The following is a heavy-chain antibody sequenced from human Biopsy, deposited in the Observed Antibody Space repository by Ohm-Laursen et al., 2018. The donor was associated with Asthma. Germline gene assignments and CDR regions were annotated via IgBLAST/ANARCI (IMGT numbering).Heavy chain of an antibody. CDR1: GYNFISFA. D-gene: IGHD3-9*01. CDR2: VNTGNGDT. J-gene: IGHJ3*01. Sequence: AASVKVSCKASGYNFISFAIHWVRQAHGQRLEWMGWVNTGNGDTKYSQKFQGRVTITRDTSASTAYMELRSLRSEDTATYYCARTYYDFLTGQVKDVFGVWGQGTMVTVSS. V-gene: IGHV1-3*04. CDR3: ARTYYDFLTGQVKDVFGV.